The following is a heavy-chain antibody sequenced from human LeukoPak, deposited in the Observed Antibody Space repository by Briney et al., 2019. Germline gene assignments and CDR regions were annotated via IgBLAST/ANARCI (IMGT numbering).Heavy chain of an antibody. CDR2: ISYDGSNK. CDR3: AGVGYSYGH. V-gene: IGHV3-30*04. J-gene: IGHJ4*02. Sequence: GGSLRLSCAASGFTFSSYAMHWVRQAPGKGLEWVAVISYDGSNKYYADSVKGRFTISRDNSKNTLYLQMNSLRAEDTAVYYCAGVGYSYGHWGQGTLVTVSS. CDR1: GFTFSSYA. D-gene: IGHD5-18*01.